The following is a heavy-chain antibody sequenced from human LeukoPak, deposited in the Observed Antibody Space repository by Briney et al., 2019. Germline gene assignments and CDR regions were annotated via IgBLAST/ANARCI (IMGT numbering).Heavy chain of an antibody. Sequence: GGSLRLSCAASGFTFSSYAMSWVRQAPGKGLEWVSAISGSGGSTYYADSVKGRFTISRDNTKNSLYLQMNSLRAEDTAVYYCARDPHSSGYYTYYFDYWGQGTLVTVSS. CDR3: ARDPHSSGYYTYYFDY. J-gene: IGHJ4*02. D-gene: IGHD3-22*01. CDR2: ISGSGGST. CDR1: GFTFSSYA. V-gene: IGHV3-23*01.